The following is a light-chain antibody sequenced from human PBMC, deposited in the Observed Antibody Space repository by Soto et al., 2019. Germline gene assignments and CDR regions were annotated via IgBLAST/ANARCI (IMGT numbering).Light chain of an antibody. J-gene: IGLJ3*02. V-gene: IGLV6-57*04. CDR1: SGSVASNH. Sequence: NFMLTQPHSVSESPGKTVTISCTRSSGSVASNHVQWYQQRPGSAPTTLIYENNQRPSGVPDRFSGSVDSSSNSASLTISGLKTEDEADDYCQSYDSNNVVFGGGTKLTVL. CDR3: QSYDSNNVV. CDR2: ENN.